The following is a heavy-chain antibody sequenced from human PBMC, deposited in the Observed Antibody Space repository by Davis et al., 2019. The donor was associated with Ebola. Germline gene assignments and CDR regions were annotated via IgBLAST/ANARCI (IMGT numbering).Heavy chain of an antibody. J-gene: IGHJ6*04. CDR1: GGSFSGYY. Sequence: MPSETLSLTCAVYGGSFSGYYWSWIRQPPGKGLEWMGEINHHGITSYNPSLKSRVSMSVDTSKKQFSLKVTSVTAADTAVYYCARFPALYYYYYGMDVWGKGTTVTVSS. V-gene: IGHV4-34*01. CDR2: INHHGIT. CDR3: ARFPALYYYYYGMDV.